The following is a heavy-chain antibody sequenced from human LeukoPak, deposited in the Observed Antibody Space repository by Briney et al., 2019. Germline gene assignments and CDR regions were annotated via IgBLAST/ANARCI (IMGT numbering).Heavy chain of an antibody. CDR3: AKDYGVTGGYFDL. CDR2: ISGSGGST. CDR1: GFTFRSYA. J-gene: IGHJ2*01. V-gene: IGHV3-23*01. D-gene: IGHD3-10*01. Sequence: GGSLRLSCAASGFTFRSYAMSWVRQAPGKGLEWVSAISGSGGSTTYADSVKGRFTISRDNSKNTVYLQMNSLRAEDTAVYYCAKDYGVTGGYFDLWGRGILVTVSS.